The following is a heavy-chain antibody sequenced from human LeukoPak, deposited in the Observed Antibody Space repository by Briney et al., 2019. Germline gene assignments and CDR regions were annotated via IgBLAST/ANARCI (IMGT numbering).Heavy chain of an antibody. Sequence: SVKVSCKASGGTFSSYAISWVRQAPGQGLEWMGGIIPIFGTANYAQKFQGRVTITTDESTSTAYMELSSLRSEDTAVYYCARSMRTDPVHLRDGYNWWGQGTLVTVSS. CDR2: IIPIFGTA. CDR3: ARSMRTDPVHLRDGYNW. J-gene: IGHJ4*02. V-gene: IGHV1-69*05. D-gene: IGHD5-24*01. CDR1: GGTFSSYA.